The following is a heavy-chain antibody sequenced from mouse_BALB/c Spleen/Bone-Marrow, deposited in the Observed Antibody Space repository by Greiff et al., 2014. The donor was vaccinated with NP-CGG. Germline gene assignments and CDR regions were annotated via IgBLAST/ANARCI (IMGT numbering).Heavy chain of an antibody. J-gene: IGHJ4*01. CDR3: ARYYRYRYYAMDY. V-gene: IGHV14-3*02. Sequence: EVKLVESGAELVKPGASVKLSCTASGFNIKDTYMHWVKQRPEQGLEWIGRIDPANGNTKYDPKFQGKATITADTSSNTAYLQLSSLTSEDTAVYYCARYYRYRYYAMDYWGQGTSVTVSS. CDR2: IDPANGNT. D-gene: IGHD2-14*01. CDR1: GFNIKDTY.